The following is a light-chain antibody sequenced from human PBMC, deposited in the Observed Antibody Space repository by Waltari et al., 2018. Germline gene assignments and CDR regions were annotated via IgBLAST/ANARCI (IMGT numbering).Light chain of an antibody. CDR1: ESVDNF. V-gene: IGKV1-39*01. CDR2: SAS. CDR3: QQSYSTPSST. J-gene: IGKJ2*01. Sequence: CRASESVDNFLYWYQQKPGKAPKLLIYSASTLHRGVPSRFSGSGSGTDFTLTITSLQLEDFATYYCQQSYSTPSSTFGQGTKLEIK.